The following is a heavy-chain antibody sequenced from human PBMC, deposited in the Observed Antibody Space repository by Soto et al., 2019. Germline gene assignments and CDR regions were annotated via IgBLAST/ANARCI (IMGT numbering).Heavy chain of an antibody. J-gene: IGHJ4*02. Sequence: TGGSLRLSCAASGFSFGSYALSWVRQAPGKGLEWVSTISGSDGKTFYADAVKGRFSISRDTSQNTLYLQMNSLRADDTAIYYCARWGYLDYWGQGTRVTVSS. CDR2: ISGSDGKT. V-gene: IGHV3-23*01. CDR3: ARWGYLDY. D-gene: IGHD1-26*01. CDR1: GFSFGSYA.